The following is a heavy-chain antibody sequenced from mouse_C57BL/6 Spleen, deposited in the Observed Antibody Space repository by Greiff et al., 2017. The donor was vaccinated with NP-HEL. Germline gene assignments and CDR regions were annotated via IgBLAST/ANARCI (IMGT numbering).Heavy chain of an antibody. D-gene: IGHD2-5*01. J-gene: IGHJ2*01. CDR2: IYPGDGDT. CDR3: AREPYYSNLPYFDY. Sequence: LQESGPELVKPGASVKISCKASGYAFSSSWMNWVKQRPGKGLEWIGRIYPGDGDTNYNGKFKGKATLTADKSSSTAYMQLSSLTSEDSAVYFCAREPYYSNLPYFDYWGQGTTLTVSS. CDR1: GYAFSSSW. V-gene: IGHV1-82*01.